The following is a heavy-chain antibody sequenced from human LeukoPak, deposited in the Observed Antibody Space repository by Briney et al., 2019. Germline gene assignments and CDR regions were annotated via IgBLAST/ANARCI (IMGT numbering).Heavy chain of an antibody. D-gene: IGHD2-21*02. CDR1: GYTFTSYY. CDR2: INPSGGST. V-gene: IGHV1-46*01. Sequence: ASVKVSCKASGYTFTSYYMHWVRQAPGQGLEWMGIINPSGGSTSYAQKFQGRVTMTRDMSTSTVCMELSSLRSEDTAVYYCARVRRAYCGGDCYLTRIDAFDIWGQGTMVTVSS. J-gene: IGHJ3*02. CDR3: ARVRRAYCGGDCYLTRIDAFDI.